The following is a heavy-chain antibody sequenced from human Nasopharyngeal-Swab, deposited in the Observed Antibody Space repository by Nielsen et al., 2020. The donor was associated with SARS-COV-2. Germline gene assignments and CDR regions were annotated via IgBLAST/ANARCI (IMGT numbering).Heavy chain of an antibody. CDR1: GYSFTSYW. D-gene: IGHD1-26*01. CDR3: ARRPVSGGSYDADAFDI. CDR2: INPSDSYT. V-gene: IGHV5-10-1*01. Sequence: GGSLRLSCKGSGYSFTSYWINWVRQMPGKGLEWMGRINPSDSYTNYSPSFQGHVTISGDKSIRTAYLQWSSLKDSDTAMYYCARRPVSGGSYDADAFDIWGQGTMVTVSS. J-gene: IGHJ3*02.